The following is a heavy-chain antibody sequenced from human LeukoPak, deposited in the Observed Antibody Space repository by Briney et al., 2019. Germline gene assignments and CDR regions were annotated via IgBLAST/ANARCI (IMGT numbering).Heavy chain of an antibody. Sequence: ASVKVSCTASGYTFTINGISWVRHTPGQGIEWMGWISAYNGDTNYTQKSQGRVTMTTDTSTSTAYMELRSLRSDVTAVYYCARSKRASSWASSGWFDPWGQGTLVTVSS. J-gene: IGHJ5*02. D-gene: IGHD6-13*01. V-gene: IGHV1-18*01. CDR2: ISAYNGDT. CDR1: GYTFTING. CDR3: ARSKRASSWASSGWFDP.